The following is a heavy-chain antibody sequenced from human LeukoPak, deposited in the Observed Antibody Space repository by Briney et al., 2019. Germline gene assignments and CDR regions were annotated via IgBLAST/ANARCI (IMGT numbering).Heavy chain of an antibody. CDR3: AGTTEGGYTYNYFYYYYMDV. V-gene: IGHV4-59*01. CDR2: IYYSGST. J-gene: IGHJ6*03. Sequence: SETLSLTCTVSGGSISSYYWSWIRQPPGKGLEWIGYIYYSGSTNYNPSLKSRISISVDTSKNQFSLKLSSVTAADTAVYYCAGTTEGGYTYNYFYYYYMDVWGKGTTVTISS. CDR1: GGSISSYY. D-gene: IGHD5-18*01.